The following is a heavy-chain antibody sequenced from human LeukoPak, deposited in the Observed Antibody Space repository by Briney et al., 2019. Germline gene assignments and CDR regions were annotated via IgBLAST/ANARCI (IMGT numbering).Heavy chain of an antibody. D-gene: IGHD3-22*01. J-gene: IGHJ4*02. CDR1: GLTFRNYG. Sequence: GGSLRLSCAASGLTFRNYGMHWVRQAPGKGLEWVAVIWYDGSNQYYLDSVKGRFTVSRDNAKNTLYLQMNSLRAEDTALYYCVRGSRYYYDSSDYFGYWGQGTLVTVSS. CDR2: IWYDGSNQ. CDR3: VRGSRYYYDSSDYFGY. V-gene: IGHV3-33*01.